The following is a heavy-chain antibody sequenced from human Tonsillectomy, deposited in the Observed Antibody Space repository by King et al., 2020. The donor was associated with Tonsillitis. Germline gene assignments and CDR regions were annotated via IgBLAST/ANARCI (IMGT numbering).Heavy chain of an antibody. Sequence: QLVQSGAEVKKPGASVKVSCEASGYTFTSHGISWVRQAPGPGLEWMGWISTYNGNTNYAQKLQGRVTMTTDTSTSTASMELRSLRSDDTALYYCARVMAHPGYYGMDVWGQGTTVTVSS. CDR1: GYTFTSHG. V-gene: IGHV1-18*01. J-gene: IGHJ6*02. D-gene: IGHD2-8*01. CDR3: ARVMAHPGYYGMDV. CDR2: ISTYNGNT.